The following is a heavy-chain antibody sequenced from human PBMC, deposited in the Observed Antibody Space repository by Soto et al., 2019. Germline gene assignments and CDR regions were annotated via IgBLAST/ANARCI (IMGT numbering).Heavy chain of an antibody. CDR2: INPNSGGT. CDR1: GYTFTGYY. J-gene: IGHJ6*03. CDR3: ERGRDFWSGSKHRNNYYYMDV. V-gene: IGHV1-2*04. Sequence: VKVSCKASGYTFTGYYMHWVRQAPGQGLEWMGWINPNSGGTNYAQKFQGWVTMTRDTSISTAYMELSRLRSDDTAVYYCERGRDFWSGSKHRNNYYYMDVWGKXTTVTVSS. D-gene: IGHD3-3*01.